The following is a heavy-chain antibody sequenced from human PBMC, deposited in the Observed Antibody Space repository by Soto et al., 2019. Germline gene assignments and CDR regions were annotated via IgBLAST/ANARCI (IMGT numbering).Heavy chain of an antibody. CDR2: ISGSGGST. CDR3: AKILPPGYCSSTSCYRDALPTMDV. J-gene: IGHJ6*02. CDR1: GFTFSSYA. D-gene: IGHD2-2*03. V-gene: IGHV3-23*01. Sequence: GGSLSLSCAASGFTFSSYAMSWVRQAPGKGLEWVSAISGSGGSTYYADSVKGRFTISRDNSKNTLYLQMNSLRAEDTAVYYCAKILPPGYCSSTSCYRDALPTMDVWGQGTTVTVSS.